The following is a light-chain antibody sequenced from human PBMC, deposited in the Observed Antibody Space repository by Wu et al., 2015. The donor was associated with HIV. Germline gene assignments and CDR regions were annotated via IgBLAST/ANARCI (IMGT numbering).Light chain of an antibody. V-gene: IGKV3-20*01. Sequence: EIVLTQSPGTLSLSPGERATLSCRASQSVNTNYLAWYQQKPGQTPRLLIYGVTSRATGVPDRSSGSGSGTDFTLTISRLEPEDFAVYFCQQYANSPLTFGGGTKVEIK. CDR1: QSVNTNY. J-gene: IGKJ4*01. CDR2: GVT. CDR3: QQYANSPLT.